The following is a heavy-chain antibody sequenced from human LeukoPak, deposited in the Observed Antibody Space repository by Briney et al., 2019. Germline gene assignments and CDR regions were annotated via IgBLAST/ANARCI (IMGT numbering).Heavy chain of an antibody. V-gene: IGHV3-23*01. Sequence: GGSLRLSCAASGFTFSFYGMNWVRQAPGKGLEWVSTISNSGGSTYNADSVKGRFTISRDNSKNTLYLQMNSLRAEDTAVYFCANSYTVTTSPFDYWGQGTLVSVSS. J-gene: IGHJ4*02. CDR1: GFTFSFYG. CDR3: ANSYTVTTSPFDY. D-gene: IGHD4-17*01. CDR2: ISNSGGST.